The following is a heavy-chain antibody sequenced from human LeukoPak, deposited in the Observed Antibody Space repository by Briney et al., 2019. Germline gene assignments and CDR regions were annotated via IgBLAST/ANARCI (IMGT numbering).Heavy chain of an antibody. J-gene: IGHJ4*02. V-gene: IGHV3-23*01. Sequence: GGSLRLSCAASGFTFSDYAMSWVRQAPGKGLEWVSGVSDSGRSAYYTESVKGRFSISRDNSKNPVYLQMTNLRAEDTALYFCARHDSHIPRWGQGLLVTVSS. CDR1: GFTFSDYA. CDR3: ARHDSHIPR. D-gene: IGHD2-21*01. CDR2: VSDSGRSA.